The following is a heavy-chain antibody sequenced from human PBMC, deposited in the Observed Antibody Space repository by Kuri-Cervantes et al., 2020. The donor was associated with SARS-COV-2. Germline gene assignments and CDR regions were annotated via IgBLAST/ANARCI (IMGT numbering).Heavy chain of an antibody. V-gene: IGHV3-21*01. J-gene: IGHJ4*02. CDR3: ASGEIAASGTIYYFDY. D-gene: IGHD1-7*01. CDR2: ISSSSYI. CDR1: GFTFSSYS. Sequence: GGYLRLSCAASGFTFSSYSMNWVRQAPGKGLEWVSSISSSSYIYYADSVKGRFTISRDNAKNSLYLQMNSLRAEDTAVYYCASGEIAASGTIYYFDYWGQGTLVTVSS.